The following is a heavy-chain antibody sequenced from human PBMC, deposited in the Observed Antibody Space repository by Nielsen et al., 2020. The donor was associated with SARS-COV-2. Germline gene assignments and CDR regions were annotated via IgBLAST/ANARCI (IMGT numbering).Heavy chain of an antibody. V-gene: IGHV3-7*03. CDR2: IKHDGSEK. Sequence: GESLKISCAASGFTFSSYWMSWVRQAPGKGLEWVANIKHDGSEKYYVDSVKGRFTISRDNAKNSLYMQMNSLRADDTAVYYCARGFYDFWSGYYVSYFDYWGQGTLVTVSS. CDR1: GFTFSSYW. J-gene: IGHJ4*02. CDR3: ARGFYDFWSGYYVSYFDY. D-gene: IGHD3-3*01.